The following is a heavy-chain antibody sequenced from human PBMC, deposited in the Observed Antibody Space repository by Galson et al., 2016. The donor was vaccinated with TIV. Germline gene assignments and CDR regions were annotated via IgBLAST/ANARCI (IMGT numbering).Heavy chain of an antibody. Sequence: SVKVSCKASGGSFSNYAINWVRQAPGQGLEWMGGIIPIFRSPNYAQRFQGRVTITADESTSTALVELSSLRSDDTAVYYCARPSDSSWYFDLWGRGTPVIVSS. V-gene: IGHV1-69*13. CDR1: GGSFSNYA. CDR3: ARPSDSSWYFDL. J-gene: IGHJ2*01. CDR2: IIPIFRSP. D-gene: IGHD6-13*01.